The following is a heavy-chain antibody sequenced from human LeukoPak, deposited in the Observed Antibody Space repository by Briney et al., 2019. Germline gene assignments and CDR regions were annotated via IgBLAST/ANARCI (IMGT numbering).Heavy chain of an antibody. CDR2: INHSGST. D-gene: IGHD2-15*01. Sequence: SETLPLTCAVYGGSFSGYYWSWIRQPPGKGLEWIGEINHSGSTNYNPSLKSRVTISVDTSKNQFSLKLSSVTAADTAVYYCARRRVVVVAATIPSLKRYWYFDLWGRGTLVTVSS. V-gene: IGHV4-34*01. CDR1: GGSFSGYY. CDR3: ARRRVVVVAATIPSLKRYWYFDL. J-gene: IGHJ2*01.